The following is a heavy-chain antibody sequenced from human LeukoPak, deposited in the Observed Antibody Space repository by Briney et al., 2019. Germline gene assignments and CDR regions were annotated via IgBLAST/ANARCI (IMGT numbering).Heavy chain of an antibody. Sequence: SETLSLTCTVSGGSISSSSYYWGWIRQPPGKGLEWIGSIYYSGSTYYNPSLKSRVTISVDTSKNQFSLKLSSVTAADTAVYYCARDITIWYYFDYWGQGTLVTVSS. CDR3: ARDITIWYYFDY. CDR2: IYYSGST. J-gene: IGHJ4*02. V-gene: IGHV4-39*07. D-gene: IGHD2-8*02. CDR1: GGSISSSSYY.